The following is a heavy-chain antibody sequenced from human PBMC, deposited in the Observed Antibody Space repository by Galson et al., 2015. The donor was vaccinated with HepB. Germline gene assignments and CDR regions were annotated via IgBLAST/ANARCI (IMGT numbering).Heavy chain of an antibody. J-gene: IGHJ3*02. D-gene: IGHD3-22*01. CDR1: GFTFSSYA. CDR2: ISGSGGST. CDR3: AKDFYYDSSGFDI. Sequence: SMRLSCAASGFTFSSYAMSWVRQAPGKGLEWVSAISGSGGSTYYADSVKGRFTISRDNSENTLYLQMNSLRAEDTAAYYCAKDFYYDSSGFDIWGQGTIVTVSS. V-gene: IGHV3-23*01.